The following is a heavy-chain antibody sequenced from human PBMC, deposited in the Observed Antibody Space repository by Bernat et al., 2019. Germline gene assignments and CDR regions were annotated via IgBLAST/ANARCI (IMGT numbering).Heavy chain of an antibody. CDR3: ARDRRIAVAGTFDY. D-gene: IGHD6-19*01. J-gene: IGHJ4*02. Sequence: QVQLVESGGGVVQPGRFLRLSCAASGFTFSSYGMHWVRQAPGKGLEWVAVIWYDGSNKYYADSVKGRFTISRDNSKNTLYLQMNSLRAEDTAVYYCARDRRIAVAGTFDYWGQGTLVTVSS. V-gene: IGHV3-33*01. CDR1: GFTFSSYG. CDR2: IWYDGSNK.